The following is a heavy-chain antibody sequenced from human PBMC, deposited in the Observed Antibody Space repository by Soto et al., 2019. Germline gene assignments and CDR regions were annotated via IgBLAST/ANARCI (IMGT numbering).Heavy chain of an antibody. CDR2: IYHSGST. Sequence: PSETLSLTCAVSGGSISSSNWWSWVRQPPGKGLECIGEIYHSGSTNYNPSLKSRVTISVDKSENQFSLKLSSVTAADTAVYYCARDPRNYYDSRSGAFDIWGQGTMVTVSS. CDR3: ARDPRNYYDSRSGAFDI. CDR1: GGSISSSNW. D-gene: IGHD3-22*01. V-gene: IGHV4-4*02. J-gene: IGHJ3*02.